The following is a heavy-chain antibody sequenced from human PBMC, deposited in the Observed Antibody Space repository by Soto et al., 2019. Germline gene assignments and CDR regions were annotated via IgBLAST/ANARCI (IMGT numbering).Heavy chain of an antibody. CDR3: ARTLAATGVGNWFDP. CDR1: GFTVSSNY. Sequence: EVQLVESGGGLVQPGGSLRLSCAASGFTVSSNYMSWVRQAPGKGLEWVSVIYSGGSTYYADSVKGRFTISRHNSKNTRYLQMNSLRAEDTAVYYCARTLAATGVGNWFDPWGQGTLVTVSS. CDR2: IYSGGST. V-gene: IGHV3-53*04. J-gene: IGHJ5*02. D-gene: IGHD6-13*01.